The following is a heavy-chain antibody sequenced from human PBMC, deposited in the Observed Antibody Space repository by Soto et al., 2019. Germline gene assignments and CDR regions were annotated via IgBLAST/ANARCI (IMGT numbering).Heavy chain of an antibody. V-gene: IGHV1-69*01. Sequence: QVQLVQSGAEVKKPGSSVKVSCKTSGGTFSGYAFSWVRQAPGQGPEWMGGIIPIFRTTNYAQKFQGRVTITADESTTTVFLELSSLISDDTAMFYCAKEGVVPAGMPPYYYLLDVSGQGTTVTVSS. D-gene: IGHD2-2*01. CDR1: GGTFSGYA. CDR2: IIPIFRTT. J-gene: IGHJ6*02. CDR3: AKEGVVPAGMPPYYYLLDV.